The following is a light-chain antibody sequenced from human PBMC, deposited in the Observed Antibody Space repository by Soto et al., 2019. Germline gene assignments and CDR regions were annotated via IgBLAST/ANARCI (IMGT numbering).Light chain of an antibody. J-gene: IGKJ1*01. CDR3: LQYGSSPRT. CDR2: GAS. V-gene: IGKV3-20*01. CDR1: QSVTSSY. Sequence: ESVLTQSPGTLSLSPGERATLSCRASQSVTSSYLAWYQQKPGQAPRLLIYGASSRATGIPDRFSGSGSGTDDTLTISGLEPEDFAVYYCLQYGSSPRTFGQETKVEIK.